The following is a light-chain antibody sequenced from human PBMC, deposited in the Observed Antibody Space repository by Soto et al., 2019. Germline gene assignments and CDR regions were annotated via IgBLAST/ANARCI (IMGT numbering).Light chain of an antibody. J-gene: IGLJ1*01. V-gene: IGLV2-14*01. CDR3: SSYTSSSLGV. CDR2: DVS. Sequence: QSVLTQPASVSGSPGQSITISCTGTSSYVGGYNYVSWYQQHPGKAPKLMIYDVSNRPSGVSNRFSGSKSGNTASLTISGLQAEDEADYYCSSYTSSSLGVFGTGTKVTVL. CDR1: SSYVGGYNY.